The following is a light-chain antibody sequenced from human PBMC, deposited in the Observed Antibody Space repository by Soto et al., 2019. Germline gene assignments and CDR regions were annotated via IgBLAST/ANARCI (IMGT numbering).Light chain of an antibody. CDR3: LLSYNGPYV. V-gene: IGLV7-46*01. Sequence: QAVVTQEPSLTVSPGGTVTLTCGSSTGPVTSGHYPYWFQQKPGQAPRTLIYDTDNRHSWTPARFSGSLLGGKAALTLSGAQPEDEAEYYCLLSYNGPYVFGAGTQVPVL. CDR1: TGPVTSGHY. CDR2: DTD. J-gene: IGLJ1*01.